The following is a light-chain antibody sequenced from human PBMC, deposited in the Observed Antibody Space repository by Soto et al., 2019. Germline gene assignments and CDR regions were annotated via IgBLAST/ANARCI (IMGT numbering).Light chain of an antibody. CDR2: WAS. J-gene: IGKJ2*01. V-gene: IGKV4-1*01. CDR1: QSVIHTSNNKSY. CDR3: QQYYRTPRT. Sequence: DIVMTQSPDSLAVSLGERATINCKSSQSVIHTSNNKSYLAWYQQKPGQPPELLLYWASARESGVPDRFSGSGSGTDFTLTISSLQAEDVAVYYCQQYYRTPRTFGQGTKVEIK.